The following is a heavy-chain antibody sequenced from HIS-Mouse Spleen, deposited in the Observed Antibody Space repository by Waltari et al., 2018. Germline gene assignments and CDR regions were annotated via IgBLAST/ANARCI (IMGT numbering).Heavy chain of an antibody. CDR1: GFTVSSNY. J-gene: IGHJ3*02. V-gene: IGHV3-53*01. CDR2: IYSGGST. Sequence: EVQLVESGGGLIQPGGSLRLSCAASGFTVSSNYMSWVRQAPGKGLEWVSVIYSGGSTDYTDSVKGRFTISRDNSKNTLYLQMNSLRAEDTAVYYCARVVSGDQDAFDIWGQGTMVTVSS. CDR3: ARVVSGDQDAFDI. D-gene: IGHD7-27*01.